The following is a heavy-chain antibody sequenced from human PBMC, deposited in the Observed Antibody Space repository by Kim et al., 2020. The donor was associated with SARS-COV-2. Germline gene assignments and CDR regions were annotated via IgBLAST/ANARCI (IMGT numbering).Heavy chain of an antibody. CDR1: GFLFRNYY. CDR3: VRGGYSYDFWSGSNWFDP. Sequence: GGSLRLSCAASGFLFRNYYMTWVRQAPGKGLEWVANINQDGRASYYMASVRGRFTISRDNAKNSLYLQMSALSAEDTAVYYCVRGGYSYDFWSGSNWFDPWGQGSLVTVSS. CDR2: INQDGRAS. J-gene: IGHJ5*02. V-gene: IGHV3-7*04. D-gene: IGHD3-3*01.